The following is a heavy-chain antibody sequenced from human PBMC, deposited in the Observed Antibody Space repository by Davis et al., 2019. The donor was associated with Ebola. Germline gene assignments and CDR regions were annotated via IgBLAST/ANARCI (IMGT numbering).Heavy chain of an antibody. D-gene: IGHD1-1*01. Sequence: SETLSLTCAVYGGSFSGYYWSWIRQPPGKGLEWIGYVYYSGSTYYNPSLKSRVTISVDTSKNQFSLKLSSVTAADTAVYYCAAERQSSAYDYWGQGTLVTVSS. CDR2: VYYSGST. V-gene: IGHV4-34*09. J-gene: IGHJ4*02. CDR1: GGSFSGYY. CDR3: AAERQSSAYDY.